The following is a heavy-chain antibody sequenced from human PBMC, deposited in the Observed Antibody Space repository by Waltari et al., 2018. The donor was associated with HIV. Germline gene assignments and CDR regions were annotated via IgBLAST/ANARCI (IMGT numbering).Heavy chain of an antibody. CDR2: IWYDGSNK. CDR1: GFAFRSYA. D-gene: IGHD3-22*01. Sequence: QVQVVESGGGVVQPGRYLRLYCAASGFAFRSYAMNWVRQAPGKGLEWVAVIWYDGSNKYYADAVKGRFTISRDNSKNTLYLQMNSLRAEDTAVYYCAREGGSSGQRVRYYYYGMDVWGQGTTVTVSS. J-gene: IGHJ6*02. CDR3: AREGGSSGQRVRYYYYGMDV. V-gene: IGHV3-33*01.